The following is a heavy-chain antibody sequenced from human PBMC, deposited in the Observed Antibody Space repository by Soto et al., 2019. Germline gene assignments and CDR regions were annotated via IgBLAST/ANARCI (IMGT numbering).Heavy chain of an antibody. CDR3: ARMGVGDFWSGYYSAEYFQH. D-gene: IGHD3-3*01. CDR1: GYTFTSYG. V-gene: IGHV1-18*04. Sequence: QVQLVQSGAEVKKPGASVKVSCKASGYTFTSYGISWARQAPGQGLEWMGWISAYNGNTNYAQKLQGRVTMTTDTSTSTAYMELRSLRSDDTAVYYCARMGVGDFWSGYYSAEYFQHWGQGTLVTVSS. CDR2: ISAYNGNT. J-gene: IGHJ1*01.